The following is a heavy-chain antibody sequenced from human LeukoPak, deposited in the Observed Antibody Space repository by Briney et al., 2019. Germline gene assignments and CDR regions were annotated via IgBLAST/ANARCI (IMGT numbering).Heavy chain of an antibody. CDR1: GGSISSYY. V-gene: IGHV4-59*01. D-gene: IGHD5-18*01. CDR2: IYYSGST. J-gene: IGHJ4*02. Sequence: PSETLSLTCTVSGGSISSYYWSWIRQSPGKGLEWIGYIYYSGSTNYNPSLKSRVTISVDTSKNQFSLKLSSVTAADTAVYYCARVLRGYSYGYDYWGQGTLVTVSS. CDR3: ARVLRGYSYGYDY.